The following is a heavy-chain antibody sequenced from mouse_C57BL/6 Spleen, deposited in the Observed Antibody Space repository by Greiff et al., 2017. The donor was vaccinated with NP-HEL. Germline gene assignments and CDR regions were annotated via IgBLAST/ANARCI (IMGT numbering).Heavy chain of an antibody. CDR1: GFSLTSYG. Sequence: VKLMESGPGLVQPSQSLSITCTVSGFSLTSYGVHWVRQSPGKGLEWLGVIWRGGSTDYNAAFMSRLSITKDNSKSQVFFKMNSLQADDTAIYYCAKSEGPYYAMDYWGQGTSVTVSS. J-gene: IGHJ4*01. V-gene: IGHV2-5*01. CDR3: AKSEGPYYAMDY. CDR2: IWRGGST.